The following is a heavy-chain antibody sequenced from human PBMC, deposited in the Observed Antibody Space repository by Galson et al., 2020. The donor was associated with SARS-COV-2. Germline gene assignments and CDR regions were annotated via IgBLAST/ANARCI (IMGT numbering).Heavy chain of an antibody. CDR2: ISYSGNNK. CDR1: EFTFSSYG. Sequence: GGSLRLSCAASEFTFSSYGMHWVRQAPGKGLEWVAIISYSGNNKYYADSVKGRFTISRDNSKNTLYLQMNSLRAEDTAVYYCAKDLYGAPGGIDYWGQGTLVTVSS. D-gene: IGHD4-17*01. J-gene: IGHJ4*02. V-gene: IGHV3-30*18. CDR3: AKDLYGAPGGIDY.